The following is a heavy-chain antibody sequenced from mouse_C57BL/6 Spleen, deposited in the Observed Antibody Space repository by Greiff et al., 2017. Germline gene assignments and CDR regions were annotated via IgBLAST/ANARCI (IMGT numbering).Heavy chain of an antibody. J-gene: IGHJ4*01. V-gene: IGHV1-81*01. D-gene: IGHD2-5*01. CDR2: IYPRSGNT. CDR1: GYTFTSYG. CDR3: ARGDSNSMDY. Sequence: QVQLQQSGAELARPGASVKLSCKASGYTFTSYGISWVKQRTGQGLEWIGEIYPRSGNTYYNEKFKGKATLTADKSSSTAYMGLRSLTSEDSAVYFCARGDSNSMDYWGQGTSVTVSS.